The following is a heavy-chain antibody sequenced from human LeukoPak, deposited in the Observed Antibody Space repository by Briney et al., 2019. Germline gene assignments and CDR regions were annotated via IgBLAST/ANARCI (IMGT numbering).Heavy chain of an antibody. J-gene: IGHJ6*03. D-gene: IGHD3-10*01. V-gene: IGHV4-59*01. CDR2: IYYSGYT. Sequence: PSETLSLTCTVSGGSISSYYWSWIRQPPGKGLEWIGCIYYSGYTNYKSSLKSRVTISVDTSKNQFSLKLSSVTAADTAVYYCARTTMVRGTYYMDVWGKGTTVTVSS. CDR1: GGSISSYY. CDR3: ARTTMVRGTYYMDV.